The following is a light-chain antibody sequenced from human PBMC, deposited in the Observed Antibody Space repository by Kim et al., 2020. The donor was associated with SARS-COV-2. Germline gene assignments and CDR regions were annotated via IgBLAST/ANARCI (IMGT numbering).Light chain of an antibody. CDR1: KLGDKY. CDR2: QDT. J-gene: IGLJ2*01. CDR3: QAWDSRIVV. Sequence: VSPGQTASITCSGDKLGDKYACWYQQKPGQSPVLVMYQDTKRPSGIPERYSGSNSGNTATLTISGTQATDEADYYCQAWDSRIVVFGGGTQLTVL. V-gene: IGLV3-1*01.